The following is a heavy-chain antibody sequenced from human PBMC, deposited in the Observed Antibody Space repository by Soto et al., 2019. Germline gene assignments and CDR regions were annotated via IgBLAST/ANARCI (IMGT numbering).Heavy chain of an antibody. D-gene: IGHD2-2*01. J-gene: IGHJ6*02. CDR2: INPSGGST. CDR3: AREGQDIVVVPAASSGYGMDV. CDR1: GYTLTSYY. Sequence: ASVKVSCKASGYTLTSYYMHWVRQAPGQGLEWMGIINPSGGSTSYAQKFQGRVTMTRDTSTSTVYMELSSLRSEDTAVYYCAREGQDIVVVPAASSGYGMDVWGQGTTVTVSS. V-gene: IGHV1-46*01.